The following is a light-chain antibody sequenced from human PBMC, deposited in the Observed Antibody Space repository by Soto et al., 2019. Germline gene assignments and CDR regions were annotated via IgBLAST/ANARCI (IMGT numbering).Light chain of an antibody. CDR3: ISYTSSNTHYVI. CDR2: EVT. J-gene: IGLJ2*01. Sequence: QSALTQPASVSGSPGQSITISCTGTSNDVGGYNYVSWYQQHPGKAPKLIIYEVTDRPSGVSNRSSGSKSGNTASLTISGLQAEDEADYYCISYTSSNTHYVIIGGGTKLTVL. CDR1: SNDVGGYNY. V-gene: IGLV2-14*01.